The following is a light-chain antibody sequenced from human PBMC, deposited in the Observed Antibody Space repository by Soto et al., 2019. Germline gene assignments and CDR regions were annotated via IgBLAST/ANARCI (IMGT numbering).Light chain of an antibody. CDR3: AAWDDSLSGRVL. J-gene: IGLJ2*01. V-gene: IGLV1-47*01. CDR2: RNN. Sequence: QSVLTQPPSASGTPGQRVTISCSGSSSNIGSNYVYWYQQLPGPAPKLLIYRNNQRPSGVPDRFSGSKSGTSAALAISGLRSEDEADYYCAAWDDSLSGRVLFGGGTKLTVL. CDR1: SSNIGSNY.